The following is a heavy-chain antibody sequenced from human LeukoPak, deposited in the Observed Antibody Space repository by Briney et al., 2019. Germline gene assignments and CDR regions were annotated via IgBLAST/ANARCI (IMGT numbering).Heavy chain of an antibody. Sequence: PGGSLRLSCAASGVTFSSYWMSWVRQAPGKGLEWVANIKQDGSEKYYVDSVKGRFTISRDNAKNSLYLQMNSLRAEDTAVYYCAREYDGSNPSFDYWGQGTLVTVSS. CDR1: GVTFSSYW. V-gene: IGHV3-7*01. J-gene: IGHJ4*02. CDR2: IKQDGSEK. CDR3: AREYDGSNPSFDY. D-gene: IGHD5-24*01.